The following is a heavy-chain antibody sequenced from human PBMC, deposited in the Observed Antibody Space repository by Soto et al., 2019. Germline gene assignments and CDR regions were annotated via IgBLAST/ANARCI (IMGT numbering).Heavy chain of an antibody. D-gene: IGHD2-2*01. J-gene: IGHJ6*02. Sequence: ASVKVSCKASGYTFTGCYMHWVRQAPGQGLEWMGWINPNSGGTNYAQKFQGRVTMTRDTSISTAYMELSRLRSDDTAVYYCARGQYQLLGPLDYYYGMDVWGQGTTVTVSS. CDR2: INPNSGGT. V-gene: IGHV1-2*02. CDR1: GYTFTGCY. CDR3: ARGQYQLLGPLDYYYGMDV.